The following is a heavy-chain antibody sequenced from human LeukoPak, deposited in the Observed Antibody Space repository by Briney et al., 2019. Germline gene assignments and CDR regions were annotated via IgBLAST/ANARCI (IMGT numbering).Heavy chain of an antibody. D-gene: IGHD1-1*01. Sequence: QSGGSLRLSCAASGFTFSDSAIHWVRQASGKGLEWVGRIRNKANSYATAYVASVEGRFTISRDDSKHTAYLQMNSLKTEDTAVYYCTRYNVGFESWGQGTLVTVSS. CDR1: GFTFSDSA. CDR2: IRNKANSYAT. CDR3: TRYNVGFES. J-gene: IGHJ4*02. V-gene: IGHV3-73*01.